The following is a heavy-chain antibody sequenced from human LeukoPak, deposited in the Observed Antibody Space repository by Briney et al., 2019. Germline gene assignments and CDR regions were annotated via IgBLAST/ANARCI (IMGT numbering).Heavy chain of an antibody. J-gene: IGHJ4*02. CDR3: ARRVLRYFDFHGNYFDY. D-gene: IGHD3-9*01. V-gene: IGHV4-61*02. CDR2: IYTSGST. CDR1: GDSISSGSYY. Sequence: PSETLSLTCTVSGDSISSGSYYWSWIRQPAGKGLEWIGRIYTSGSTNYNPSLKSRVTISVDTSKNQFSLKLSSVTAADTAVYYCARRVLRYFDFHGNYFDYWGQGTLVTVSS.